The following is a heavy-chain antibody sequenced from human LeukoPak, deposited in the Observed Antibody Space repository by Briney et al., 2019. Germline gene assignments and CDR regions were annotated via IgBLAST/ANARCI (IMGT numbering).Heavy chain of an antibody. V-gene: IGHV3-23*01. D-gene: IGHD2-15*01. CDR1: GFTFNNYA. CDR2: IIGSGGNT. CDR3: ATFCSGGACSSSAP. J-gene: IGHJ5*02. Sequence: GGSLRLSCAASGFTFNNYAMTWVRQAPGKGLEWVSTIIGSGGNTDYADSVKGRFTISRDNSKDTLFLQMDSLRAEDTAVYYCATFCSGGACSSSAPWGQGPLVTVSS.